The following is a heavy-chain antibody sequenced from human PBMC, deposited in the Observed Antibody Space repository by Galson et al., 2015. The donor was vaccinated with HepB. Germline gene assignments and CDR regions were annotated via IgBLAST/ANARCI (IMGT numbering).Heavy chain of an antibody. V-gene: IGHV3-33*01. CDR3: ARGANWGSGHDAFDL. D-gene: IGHD7-27*01. Sequence: SLRLSCAASGFTFRRSGMHWVRQTPGKGLEWVAVIWHDGSNQFYAKSVKGRFTVSRDYSKNTLYLQMNSLRGDDTAMYFCARGANWGSGHDAFDLWGRGTMVTVSS. CDR2: IWHDGSNQ. CDR1: GFTFRRSG. J-gene: IGHJ3*01.